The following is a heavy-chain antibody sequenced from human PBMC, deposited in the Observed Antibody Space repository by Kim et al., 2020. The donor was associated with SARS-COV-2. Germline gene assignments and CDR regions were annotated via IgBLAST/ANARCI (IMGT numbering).Heavy chain of an antibody. Sequence: SETLSLTCTVSGGSIRSSSYYWAWIRQPPGQALEWIGSILYSGTTHYNPSLKSRVTMSVDTAKNQFSLWLDSVTTADTAVYFCARHHPMGSLSWYIHFDPWGLGTLVSVSS. CDR1: GGSIRSSSYY. CDR3: ARHHPMGSLSWYIHFDP. J-gene: IGHJ5*02. V-gene: IGHV4-39*01. CDR2: ILYSGTT. D-gene: IGHD6-13*01.